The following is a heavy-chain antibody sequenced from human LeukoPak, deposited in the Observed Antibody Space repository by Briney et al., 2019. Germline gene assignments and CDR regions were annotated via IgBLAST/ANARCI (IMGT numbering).Heavy chain of an antibody. CDR2: IYNSGST. CDR1: GASISSYY. CDR3: AREARGFYYYCMDV. V-gene: IGHV4-59*12. D-gene: IGHD3-10*01. J-gene: IGHJ6*03. Sequence: SETLSLTCIVSGASISSYYWSWIRQSPGKGLEWIGYIYNSGSTNYNPSLKSRVTMSVDTSKNQFSLKLSSVTAADTAVYYCAREARGFYYYCMDVWGKGTTVTVSS.